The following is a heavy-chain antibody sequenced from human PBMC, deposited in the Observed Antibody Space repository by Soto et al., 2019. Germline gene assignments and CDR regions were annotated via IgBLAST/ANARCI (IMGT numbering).Heavy chain of an antibody. CDR1: GFSLSTSEVG. Sequence: QITLKESGPTMVKPTQTLTLTCTFSGFSLSTSEVGVGWIRQPPGKALEWLAVIYWDDNKRYSPSLKSRLTITKDTSKNQVVLTMTNMDPVDTATYSCAHVRSGPRIQLYIAYFFDFWGQGTLVTVSS. V-gene: IGHV2-5*02. D-gene: IGHD5-18*01. CDR3: AHVRSGPRIQLYIAYFFDF. J-gene: IGHJ4*02. CDR2: IYWDDNK.